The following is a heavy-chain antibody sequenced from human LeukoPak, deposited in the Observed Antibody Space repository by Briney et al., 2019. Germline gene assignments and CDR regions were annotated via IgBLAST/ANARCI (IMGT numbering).Heavy chain of an antibody. CDR1: GFTFSSYA. D-gene: IGHD2-15*01. CDR2: ISGSGENT. J-gene: IGHJ4*02. CDR3: VRGGGSTCYN. Sequence: PGGSLRLSCAASGFTFSSYAMTWVRQAPAKGLEWVSGISGSGENTYYADSVKGRFTISRDNAKNTLYLQMNSLRVEDTAVYYCVRGGGSTCYNWGQGTLVTVSS. V-gene: IGHV3-23*01.